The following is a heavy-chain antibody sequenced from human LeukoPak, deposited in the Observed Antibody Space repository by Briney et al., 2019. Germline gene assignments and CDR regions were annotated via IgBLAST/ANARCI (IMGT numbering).Heavy chain of an antibody. CDR3: ASGYGDYDDH. CDR2: IYYSGST. J-gene: IGHJ4*02. D-gene: IGHD4-17*01. CDR1: GGSISSSSYY. Sequence: PSETLSLTCTVSGGSISSSSYYWGWIRQPPGKGLEWIGSIYYSGSTYYNPSLKSRVTISVDTSKNQFSPKLSSVTAADTAVYYCASGYGDYDDHWGQGTPVTVSS. V-gene: IGHV4-39*01.